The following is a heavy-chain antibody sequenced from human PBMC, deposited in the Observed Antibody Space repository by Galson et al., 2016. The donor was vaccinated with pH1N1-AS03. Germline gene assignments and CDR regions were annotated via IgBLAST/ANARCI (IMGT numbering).Heavy chain of an antibody. CDR3: TRSRYYNTNLDYFDY. CDR1: GFSLATSGVG. CDR2: IYWDDDK. D-gene: IGHD2/OR15-2a*01. J-gene: IGHJ4*02. V-gene: IGHV2-5*02. Sequence: PALVKPTQTLTLTCAFSGFSLATSGVGVGWIRQPPGKALEWLALIYWDDDKLYNPSLKSRLTVTKDTSKNLVVLTLTDMDPVDTDTYFCTRSRYYNTNLDYFDYWGQGTLVTVSS.